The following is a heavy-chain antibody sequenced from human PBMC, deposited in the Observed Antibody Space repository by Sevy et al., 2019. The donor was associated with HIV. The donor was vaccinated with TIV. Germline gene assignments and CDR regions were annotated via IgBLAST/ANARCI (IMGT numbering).Heavy chain of an antibody. D-gene: IGHD2-15*01. CDR1: GDIVSTNSAA. CDR3: ARERGRALYSLYYMDV. V-gene: IGHV6-1*01. Sequence: SQTLSLTCAIPGDIVSTNSAAWTWIRQSPSRGLEWLGRTYYRSKWYSDYAVSVKSRITINAETSKNQFSLQLKSVTPEDTAVYYCARERGRALYSLYYMDVWGKGTTVTVSS. J-gene: IGHJ6*03. CDR2: TYYRSKWYS.